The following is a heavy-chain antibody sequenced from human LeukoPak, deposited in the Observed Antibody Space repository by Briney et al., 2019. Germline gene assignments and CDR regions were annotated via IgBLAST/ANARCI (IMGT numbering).Heavy chain of an antibody. CDR1: GFTFSSYA. D-gene: IGHD2-2*01. V-gene: IGHV3-30*01. J-gene: IGHJ6*03. Sequence: GGSLRLSCAASGFTFSSYAMHWVRQAPGKGLEWVAVVSYDGSNKYYADSVKGRFTISRDNSKNTLYLQMNSLRAEDTAVYYCATDGDIVVVPAGPVPYYYYYYMDVWGKGTTVTVSS. CDR2: VSYDGSNK. CDR3: ATDGDIVVVPAGPVPYYYYYYMDV.